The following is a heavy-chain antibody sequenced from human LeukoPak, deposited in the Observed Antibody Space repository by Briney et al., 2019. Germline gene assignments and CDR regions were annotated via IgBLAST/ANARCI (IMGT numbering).Heavy chain of an antibody. V-gene: IGHV3-74*01. D-gene: IGHD1-1*01. J-gene: IGHJ6*02. CDR2: IDFDGGST. CDR3: ARVQTTAFTYGMDI. Sequence: HPGGSLRLSCAASGFTFSSYWMHGARQGPGEGLVLVSRIDFDGGSTTYADSVKGRFTISRDNAKNTLYLQMNSLRAEDTAVYYCARVQTTAFTYGMDIWGQGTTVTVSS. CDR1: GFTFSSYW.